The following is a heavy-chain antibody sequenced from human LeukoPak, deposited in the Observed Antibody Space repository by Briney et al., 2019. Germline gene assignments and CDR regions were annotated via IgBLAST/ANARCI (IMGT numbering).Heavy chain of an antibody. CDR3: TSGWALNA. J-gene: IGHJ5*02. V-gene: IGHV6-1*01. D-gene: IGHD3-16*01. CDR1: GDSISSNNAA. CDR2: TYFRSEWHQ. Sequence: SQTLSLTCVISGDSISSNNAAWNWIRQSSSRGLEWLGRTYFRSEWHQDYAASVKGRIRIDSDTSKNQFSLHLTSMTPGDTAVYYCTSGWALNAWGQGTLVTVSS.